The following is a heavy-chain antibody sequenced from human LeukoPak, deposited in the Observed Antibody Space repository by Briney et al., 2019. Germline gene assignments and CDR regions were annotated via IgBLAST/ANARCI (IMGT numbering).Heavy chain of an antibody. V-gene: IGHV3-23*01. CDR2: SSSSDDGK. D-gene: IGHD2-21*01. CDR3: ARAPVTSCRGAFCYPFDY. J-gene: IGHJ4*01. CDR1: GLSLNNYA. Sequence: GGSLRLSCTASGLSLNNYAMSWVRQVPGKGLEWVSASSSSDDGKWYAESVRGRFTISRDTSKNTVYLQMNSLRVEDAGVYYCARAPVTSCRGAFCYPFDYWGHGTLVTVSS.